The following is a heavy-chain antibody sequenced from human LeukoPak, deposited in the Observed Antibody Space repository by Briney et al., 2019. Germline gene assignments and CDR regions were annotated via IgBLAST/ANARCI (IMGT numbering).Heavy chain of an antibody. CDR3: ARVNPLQSGWYSFDY. Sequence: GASVKVSCKASGYTFTSYGISWVRQAPGQGLEWMGGIIPIFGTANYAQKFQGRVTITTDESTSTAYMELSSLRSEDTAVYYCARVNPLQSGWYSFDYWGQGTLVTVSS. D-gene: IGHD6-19*01. CDR2: IIPIFGTA. V-gene: IGHV1-69*05. J-gene: IGHJ4*02. CDR1: GYTFTSYG.